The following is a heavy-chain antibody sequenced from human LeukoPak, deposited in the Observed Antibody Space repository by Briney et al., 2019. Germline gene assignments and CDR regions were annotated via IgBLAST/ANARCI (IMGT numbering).Heavy chain of an antibody. CDR1: GFTFSSYA. D-gene: IGHD3-9*01. CDR3: AIDILTGTPGDWFHP. J-gene: IGHJ5*02. Sequence: GGSLRLSCAASGFTFSSYAMSWVRQSPGKGLEWVSAISGSGGSTYYADSVKGRFTISRDNSKNTLYLQMNSLRAEDTAVYYSAIDILTGTPGDWFHPWGQGTLVTVSS. CDR2: ISGSGGST. V-gene: IGHV3-23*01.